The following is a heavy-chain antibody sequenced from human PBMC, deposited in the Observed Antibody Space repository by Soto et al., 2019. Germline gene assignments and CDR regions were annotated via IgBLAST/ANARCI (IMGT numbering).Heavy chain of an antibody. V-gene: IGHV3-53*01. Sequence: GSLRLSCAASGFTVSSNYMSWVRQAPGKGLEWVSVIYSGGSTYYADSVKGRFTISRDNSKNTLYLQMNSLRAEDTAVYYCARVEGYCGGDCPPGGMDVWGQGTTVTVSS. CDR3: ARVEGYCGGDCPPGGMDV. D-gene: IGHD2-21*02. J-gene: IGHJ6*02. CDR2: IYSGGST. CDR1: GFTVSSNY.